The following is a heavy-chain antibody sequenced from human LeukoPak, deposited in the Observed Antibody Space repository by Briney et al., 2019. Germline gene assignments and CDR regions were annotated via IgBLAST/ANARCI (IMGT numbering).Heavy chain of an antibody. Sequence: SETLSLTCTVSGGSISSHYWSWIRQPPGKGLEWIGYIYYSGSTNYNPSLKSRVTISVDTSKNQFSLKLSSVTAADTAVYYCARLYSSSWWEAFDIWGQGTMVTVSP. J-gene: IGHJ3*02. V-gene: IGHV4-59*11. CDR2: IYYSGST. CDR1: GGSISSHY. CDR3: ARLYSSSWWEAFDI. D-gene: IGHD6-13*01.